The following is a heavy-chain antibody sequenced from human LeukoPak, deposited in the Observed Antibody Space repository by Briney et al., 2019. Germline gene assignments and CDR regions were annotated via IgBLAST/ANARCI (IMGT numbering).Heavy chain of an antibody. CDR1: GDSISSSSYY. D-gene: IGHD3-3*01. V-gene: IGHV4-39*01. Sequence: SETLSLTCTVSGDSISSSSYYWGWIRQPPGKGLEWIGTIYYSGSTYYNPSLESRVTISIDTSKNQFSLKLNSVTAADTAIYYCARQQGYYDFETATAFPPYYFDSWGQGTLVTSSS. J-gene: IGHJ4*02. CDR3: ARQQGYYDFETATAFPPYYFDS. CDR2: IYYSGST.